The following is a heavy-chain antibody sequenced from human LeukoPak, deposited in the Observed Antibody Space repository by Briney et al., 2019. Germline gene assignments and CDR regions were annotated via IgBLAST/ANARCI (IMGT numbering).Heavy chain of an antibody. CDR1: GFTFSSYA. CDR2: ISYDGSNK. CDR3: ASVILTGYYDAFDI. V-gene: IGHV3-30-3*01. Sequence: GGSLRLSCAASGFTFSSYAMHWVRQAPGKGLEWVAVISYDGSNKYYADSVKGRFTISRDNSKNTLYLQMNSLRAEDTAVYYCASVILTGYYDAFDIWGQGTMVTVSS. D-gene: IGHD3-9*01. J-gene: IGHJ3*02.